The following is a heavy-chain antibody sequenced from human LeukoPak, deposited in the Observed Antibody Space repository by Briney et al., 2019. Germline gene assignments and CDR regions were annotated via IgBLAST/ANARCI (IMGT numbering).Heavy chain of an antibody. CDR2: IYSGGST. CDR3: AKSLRPYSYSSGRYFDY. CDR1: GFTVSYNY. Sequence: PGGSLRLSCAASGFTVSYNYMSWVRQAPGKGLECVSVIYSGGSTDYADSVKGRFTISRDNSKNSLYLQMNSLRAEDTAVYYCAKSLRPYSYSSGRYFDYWGQGTLVTVSS. V-gene: IGHV3-53*01. D-gene: IGHD1-26*01. J-gene: IGHJ4*02.